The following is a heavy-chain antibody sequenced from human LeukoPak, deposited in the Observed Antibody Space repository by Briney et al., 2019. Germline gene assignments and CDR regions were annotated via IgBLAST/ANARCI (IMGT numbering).Heavy chain of an antibody. Sequence: GGSLRLSCAASGFTFGNYNMNGVRQAPGKGLEWVSYISSDSATKYYADSVKGRFTISRDNAKDSLYLQMNSLRAEDTAVYYCARGHSGSKDWGQGTLVTVSS. V-gene: IGHV3-48*01. CDR3: ARGHSGSKD. CDR2: ISSDSATK. J-gene: IGHJ4*02. D-gene: IGHD5-12*01. CDR1: GFTFGNYN.